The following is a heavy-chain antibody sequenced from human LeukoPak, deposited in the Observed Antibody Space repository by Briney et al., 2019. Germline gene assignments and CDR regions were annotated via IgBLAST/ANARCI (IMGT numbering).Heavy chain of an antibody. CDR3: ARDVQGQRLKDY. J-gene: IGHJ4*02. Sequence: ASVKVSCKASGYTFTGYYMHWVRQAHGQGLELMGWINPNSGGTNYAHKFQGRVTMTRDTSISTAYMELSRLGSDDTAVYYCARDVQGQRLKDYWGQGTLVTVSS. CDR1: GYTFTGYY. D-gene: IGHD6-25*01. V-gene: IGHV1-2*07. CDR2: INPNSGGT.